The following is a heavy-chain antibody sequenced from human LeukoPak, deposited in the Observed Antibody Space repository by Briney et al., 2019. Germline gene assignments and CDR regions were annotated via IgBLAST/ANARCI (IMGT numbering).Heavy chain of an antibody. J-gene: IGHJ4*02. CDR1: GGSFSGYY. CDR3: ARPLSWGSWYQGPFDY. D-gene: IGHD6-13*01. Sequence: SETLSLTCTVYGGSFSGYYWSWIRQPPGKGLEWIGEINHSGSTNYNPSLKSRVTISVDTSKNQFSLKLSSVTAADTAVYYCARPLSWGSWYQGPFDYWGQGTLVTVSS. CDR2: INHSGST. V-gene: IGHV4-34*01.